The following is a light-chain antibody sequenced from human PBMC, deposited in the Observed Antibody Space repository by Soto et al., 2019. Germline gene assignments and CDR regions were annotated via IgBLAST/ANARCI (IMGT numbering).Light chain of an antibody. CDR3: QRYGRPLWT. CDR1: QSIDSAY. V-gene: IGKV3-20*01. J-gene: IGKJ1*01. Sequence: EIVLTQSPGTLSLSPGERATLSCRASQSIDSAYLAWYQQKPGQAPRLFIYGASSRSTGIPDRFTGSGSGTDFTLTISRLEPEDFAVYYCQRYGRPLWTFGQGTKVEIK. CDR2: GAS.